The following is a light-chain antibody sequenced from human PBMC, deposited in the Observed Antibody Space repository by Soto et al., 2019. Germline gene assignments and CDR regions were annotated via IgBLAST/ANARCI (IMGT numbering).Light chain of an antibody. V-gene: IGLV2-18*02. J-gene: IGLJ1*01. Sequence: QSALTQPPSVSGSPGQSVTISCSGSSSDVGRHKSVSWYKQAPGTSPKLIISEVSGRPSGVPDRLSESKSGNTASLTISGLQPEDEADYYCSSYISSITSHVFGTGTKVTVL. CDR3: SSYISSITSHV. CDR1: SSDVGRHKS. CDR2: EVS.